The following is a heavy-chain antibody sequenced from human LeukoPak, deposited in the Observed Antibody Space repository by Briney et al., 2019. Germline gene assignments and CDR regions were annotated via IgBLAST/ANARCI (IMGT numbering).Heavy chain of an antibody. Sequence: SQTLSLTCTVSGGSISSGSYHWSWIRQPAGKGLEWIGRIYTSGSTNYNPSLKSRVTISVDTSKNQFSLKLSSVTAADTAVYYCARYFSSGPRGQGFAYWGQGTLVTVSS. CDR2: IYTSGST. V-gene: IGHV4-61*02. D-gene: IGHD3-10*01. CDR1: GGSISSGSYH. J-gene: IGHJ4*02. CDR3: ARYFSSGPRGQGFAY.